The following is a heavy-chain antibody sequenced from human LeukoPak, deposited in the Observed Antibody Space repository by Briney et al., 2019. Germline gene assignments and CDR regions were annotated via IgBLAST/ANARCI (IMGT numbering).Heavy chain of an antibody. CDR2: INPNSGNT. Sequence: ASVKVSCKASGYTFTGYYMHWVRQAPGQGLEWMGWINPNSGNTNYAQKLQGRVTMTTDTSTSTAYMELRSLRSDDTAVYYCARDDHPGGFDYWGQGTLVTVSS. J-gene: IGHJ4*02. CDR3: ARDDHPGGFDY. V-gene: IGHV1-18*04. D-gene: IGHD1-1*01. CDR1: GYTFTGYY.